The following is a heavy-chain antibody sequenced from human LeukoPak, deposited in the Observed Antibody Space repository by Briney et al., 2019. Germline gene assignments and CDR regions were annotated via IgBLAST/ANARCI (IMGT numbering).Heavy chain of an antibody. CDR1: GFTFDDYT. Sequence: GGSLRLSCAASGFTFDDYTMHWVRHAPGKGLEWVSLISWDGGSTYYADSVKGRFTISRDNSKNSLYLQMNSLRTEDTALYYCAKDLDVAATGYGMDVWGQGTTVTVSS. V-gene: IGHV3-43*01. J-gene: IGHJ6*02. CDR3: AKDLDVAATGYGMDV. D-gene: IGHD2-15*01. CDR2: ISWDGGST.